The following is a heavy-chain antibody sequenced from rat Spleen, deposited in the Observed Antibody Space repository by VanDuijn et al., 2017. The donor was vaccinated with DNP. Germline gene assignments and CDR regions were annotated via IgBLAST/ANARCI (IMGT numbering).Heavy chain of an antibody. Sequence: EVHLVQSGGGLVQPGRSLKLSCVASGFTFSSYWMYWIRQAPGKGLEWVASINTDGGSTYYPDSVKGRFTISRDNAKSTLYLQMNSLRSEDMATYYCARWYNSGYYFDYWGQGVMVTVSS. CDR1: GFTFSSYW. D-gene: IGHD4-3*01. CDR3: ARWYNSGYYFDY. V-gene: IGHV5-58*01. CDR2: INTDGGST. J-gene: IGHJ2*01.